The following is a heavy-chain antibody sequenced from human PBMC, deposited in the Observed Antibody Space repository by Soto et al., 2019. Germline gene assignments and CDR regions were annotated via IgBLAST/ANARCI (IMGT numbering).Heavy chain of an antibody. CDR3: ARDGMTTGDT. V-gene: IGHV4-4*07. Sequence: PSETLSLTCIVSGVSVRSYTWSWVRQPANKGPEWIGRVFSSVSATYNPSLKSRVTITMDTPENRISLKLDSVTAADAGVYYCARDGMTTGDTWGQGTAVTVSS. D-gene: IGHD2-21*02. J-gene: IGHJ4*02. CDR1: GVSVRSYT. CDR2: VFSSVSA.